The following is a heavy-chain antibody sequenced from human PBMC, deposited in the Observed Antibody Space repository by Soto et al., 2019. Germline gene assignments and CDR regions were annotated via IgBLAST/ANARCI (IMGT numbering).Heavy chain of an antibody. J-gene: IGHJ4*02. CDR1: GGSISSGGYY. CDR3: ARQTMDIVATIPYSSQTPRFDY. V-gene: IGHV4-31*03. Sequence: PSETLSLTCTVSGGSISSGGYYWSWIRQHPGKGLEWIGYIYYSGSTYYNPSLKSRVTISVDTSKNQFSLKLSSVTAADTAVYYCARQTMDIVATIPYSSQTPRFDYWGQGTLVTVSS. D-gene: IGHD5-12*01. CDR2: IYYSGST.